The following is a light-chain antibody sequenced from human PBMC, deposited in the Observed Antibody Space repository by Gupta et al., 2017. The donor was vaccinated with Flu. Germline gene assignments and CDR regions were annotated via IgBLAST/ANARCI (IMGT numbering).Light chain of an antibody. CDR1: RLGSKH. CDR3: QAWDRSTGV. V-gene: IGLV3-1*01. CDR2: QDS. J-gene: IGLJ3*02. Sequence: SYELTQPPPVSVSPAQTASIPCSGDRLGSKHVSWYQQKQGQSPVLVIHQDSRRPSGLPARFSGSNSGNTATLTISGTQAMDEADYYCQAWDRSTGVFGGGTKLTVL.